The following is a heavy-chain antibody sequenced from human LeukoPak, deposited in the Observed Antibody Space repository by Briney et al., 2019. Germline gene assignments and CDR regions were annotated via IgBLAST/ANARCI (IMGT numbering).Heavy chain of an antibody. CDR3: ARGGPYCGGDCSSYYYYYMDV. Sequence: SETLSLTCAVYGGSFSGYYWSWIRQPPGKGLEWIGEINHSGSTNYNPSLKSRVTISVDTSKNQFSLKLSSVTAADTAVYYCARGGPYCGGDCSSYYYYYMDVWGKGTTVTVPS. D-gene: IGHD2-21*02. CDR2: INHSGST. V-gene: IGHV4-34*01. J-gene: IGHJ6*03. CDR1: GGSFSGYY.